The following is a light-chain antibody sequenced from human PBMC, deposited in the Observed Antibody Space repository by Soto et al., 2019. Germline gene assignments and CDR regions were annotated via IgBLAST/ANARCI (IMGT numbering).Light chain of an antibody. V-gene: IGKV3-20*01. CDR1: QSVSSSY. J-gene: IGKJ2*01. Sequence: EIVLTQSPGTLSLSPGERATLSCRASQSVSSSYLACYQQKPGQAPRLLIYGASSRATGIPDMFSGSGSGTDFTLTISRLEPEDSAVYYCQQYGSLPRTFGQGTKLEIK. CDR2: GAS. CDR3: QQYGSLPRT.